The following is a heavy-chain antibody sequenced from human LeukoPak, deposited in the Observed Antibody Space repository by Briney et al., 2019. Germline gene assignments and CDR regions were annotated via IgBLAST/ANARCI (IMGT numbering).Heavy chain of an antibody. CDR1: GYTYTSYY. CDR2: INPRGGST. J-gene: IGHJ4*02. Sequence: GASVRVSCKASGYTYTSYYMHWVRQAPGQALAWVGIINPRGGSTSYAQKFQGRVTITRDTSTSTVCMEVSSLRSEATAVYYCATEDGSGYESGCAYWGQGTLVIVSS. V-gene: IGHV1-46*01. D-gene: IGHD5-12*01. CDR3: ATEDGSGYESGCAY.